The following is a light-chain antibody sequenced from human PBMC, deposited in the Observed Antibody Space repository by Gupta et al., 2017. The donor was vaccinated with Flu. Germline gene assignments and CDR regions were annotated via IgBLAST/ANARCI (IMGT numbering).Light chain of an antibody. V-gene: IGLV10-54*04. CDR1: SNNVGNEG. CDR2: RNN. Sequence: QAGLTQPPSVSKGLRQTATLTCTGNSNNVGNEGAAWLQQHQGHPPNLLSYRNNNRPSGISERFSASRSGTTASLTITGLQPEDEADYYCSAWDSSVSAWVFGGGTKLTVL. CDR3: SAWDSSVSAWV. J-gene: IGLJ3*02.